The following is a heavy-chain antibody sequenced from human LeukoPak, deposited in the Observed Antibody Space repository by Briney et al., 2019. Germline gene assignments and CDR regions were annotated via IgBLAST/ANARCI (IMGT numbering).Heavy chain of an antibody. J-gene: IGHJ4*02. CDR3: ARGVDY. V-gene: IGHV3-74*01. Sequence: GGSLRLSCAASGFTFSSYWMHWVRQAPGKGLVWVSHNNTDGSTTSYADSVKGRFTISRHNAKNTLYLQMNSLRAEDTAVYYCARGVDYWGQGTLVAVSS. CDR1: GFTFSSYW. CDR2: NNTDGSTT.